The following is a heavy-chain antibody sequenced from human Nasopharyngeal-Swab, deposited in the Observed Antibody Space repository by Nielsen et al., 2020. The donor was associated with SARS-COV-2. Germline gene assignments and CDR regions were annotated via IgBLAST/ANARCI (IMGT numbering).Heavy chain of an antibody. CDR3: AKGGWGNEYINWFDP. V-gene: IGHV3-23*01. Sequence: GGSLRLSCAGSGFTFSSYAMSWVRQAPGKGLEWVSGITGSGGSTYYAGSVKGRFTISRDDSKSTLYLQMNSLRAEDTAVYYCAKGGWGNEYINWFDPWGQGTLVTVSS. J-gene: IGHJ5*02. CDR1: GFTFSSYA. CDR2: ITGSGGST. D-gene: IGHD2-8*02.